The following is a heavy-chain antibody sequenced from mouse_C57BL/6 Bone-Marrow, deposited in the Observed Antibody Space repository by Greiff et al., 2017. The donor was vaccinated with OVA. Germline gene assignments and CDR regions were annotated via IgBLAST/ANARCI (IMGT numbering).Heavy chain of an antibody. CDR3: ARQGYYDPFAY. D-gene: IGHD2-4*01. Sequence: EVMLVESGGGLVQPGGSLKLSCAASGFTFSDYYMYWVRQTPEKRLEWVAYISNGGGSTYYPDTVKGRFTISRDNAKNTLYLQMSRLKSEDTAMYYCARQGYYDPFAYWGQGTLVTVSA. CDR2: ISNGGGST. CDR1: GFTFSDYY. V-gene: IGHV5-12*01. J-gene: IGHJ3*01.